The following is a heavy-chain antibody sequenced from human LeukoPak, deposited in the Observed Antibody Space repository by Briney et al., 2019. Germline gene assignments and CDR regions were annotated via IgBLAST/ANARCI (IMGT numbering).Heavy chain of an antibody. J-gene: IGHJ4*02. D-gene: IGHD1-26*01. CDR3: ATQWGREPYFDD. CDR1: GDNYNSYN. CDR2: ISPSGAST. Sequence: ASVKISCKASGDNYNSYNFHWVRQAPGQGLEWMGIISPSGASTTYAQKFRGKFTMTRDTSTTILYMEMSSLRSEDTAVYYCATQWGREPYFDDWGQGTLVTVSP. V-gene: IGHV1-46*02.